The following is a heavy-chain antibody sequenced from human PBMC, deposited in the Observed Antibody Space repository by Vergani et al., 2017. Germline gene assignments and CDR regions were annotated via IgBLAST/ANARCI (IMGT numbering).Heavy chain of an antibody. J-gene: IGHJ6*03. CDR1: GFTFDDYA. CDR2: ISWNSGSI. CDR3: AKGGDYYYYYIDV. Sequence: EVQLVESGGGLVQPGRSLRLSCAASGFTFDDYAMHWVRQPPGKGLEWVSGISWNSGSIGYADSVKGRFTISRDNAKNSLYLQMNSLRAEDTAFYYCAKGGDYYYYYIDVWDRGTTVTVSS. V-gene: IGHV3-9*01.